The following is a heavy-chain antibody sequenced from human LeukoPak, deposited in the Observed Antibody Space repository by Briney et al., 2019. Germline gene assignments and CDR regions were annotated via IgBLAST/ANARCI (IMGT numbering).Heavy chain of an antibody. V-gene: IGHV3-21*01. CDR1: GFTFSSYS. CDR3: ARDDCSGGSCYHFDY. Sequence: GGSLRLSCAASGFTFSSYSIIWVRQAPGKGLEWVSSISSSSSYRYYADSVKGGVTISRDNATNSLYLQMNSLRAEDTAVYYCARDDCSGGSCYHFDYWGQGTLVTVSS. D-gene: IGHD2-15*01. J-gene: IGHJ4*02. CDR2: ISSSSSYR.